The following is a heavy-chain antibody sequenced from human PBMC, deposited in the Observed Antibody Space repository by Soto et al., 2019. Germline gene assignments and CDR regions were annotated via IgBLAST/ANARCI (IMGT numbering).Heavy chain of an antibody. CDR2: ISYDGSNK. CDR1: GFTFSSYA. CDR3: ARDRQLWSVDAGGAFDI. D-gene: IGHD5-18*01. Sequence: GGSLRLSCAASGFTFSSYAMHWVRQAPGKGLEWVAVISYDGSNKYYADSVKGRFTISRDNSKITPYLQMNSLRAGDAAVYYCARDRQLWSVDAGGAFDIWGQGTMVTVSS. J-gene: IGHJ3*02. V-gene: IGHV3-30-3*01.